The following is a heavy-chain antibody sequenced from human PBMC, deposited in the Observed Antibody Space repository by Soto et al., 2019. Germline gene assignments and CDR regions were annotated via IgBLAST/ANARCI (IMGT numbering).Heavy chain of an antibody. V-gene: IGHV3-30-3*01. D-gene: IGHD3-10*01. CDR1: GGTLSSFS. CDR3: AIGRVVRVFDAGWGYYHDVMAF. CDR2: ISYDGSNK. J-gene: IGHJ6*01. Sequence: PGVALRVSYGGSGGTLSSFSMSVVRQAPGKVLEWVAVISYDGSNKYYADSVKGRFTISRDNSKNTLYLQMNSLRAEDTAVYYCAIGRVVRVFDAGWGYYHDVMAFRAQRTSVSGSA.